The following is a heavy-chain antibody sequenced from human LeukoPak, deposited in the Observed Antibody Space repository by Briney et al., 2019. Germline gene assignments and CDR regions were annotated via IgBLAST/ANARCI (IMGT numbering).Heavy chain of an antibody. D-gene: IGHD5-18*01. CDR3: ARSEGGYSYGHPC. V-gene: IGHV1-69*13. CDR2: IIPIFGTA. Sequence: SVKVSCKASGGTFSSYAISWVRQAPGQGLEWMGGIIPIFGTANYAQKFQGRVTITAGESTSTAYMELSSLRSEDTAVYYCARSEGGYSYGHPCWGQGTLVTVSS. J-gene: IGHJ4*02. CDR1: GGTFSSYA.